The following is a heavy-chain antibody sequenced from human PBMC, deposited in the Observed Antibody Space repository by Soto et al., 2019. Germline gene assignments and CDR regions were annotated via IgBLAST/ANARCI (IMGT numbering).Heavy chain of an antibody. CDR1: GGSISSGGYS. CDR3: AGTHYDIWTGYSYIDP. Sequence: PSETLSLTCAVSGGSISSGGYSWSWIRQPPGKGLGWIGYIYHSGSTYYNPSLKSRVTISVERSKNQFSLKLSSVTAADTAVYYCAGTHYDIWTGYSYIDPWGQGTLVTVSS. CDR2: IYHSGST. J-gene: IGHJ5*02. D-gene: IGHD3-9*01. V-gene: IGHV4-30-2*01.